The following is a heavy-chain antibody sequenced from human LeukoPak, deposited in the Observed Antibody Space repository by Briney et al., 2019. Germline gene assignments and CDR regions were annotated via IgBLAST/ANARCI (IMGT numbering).Heavy chain of an antibody. J-gene: IGHJ4*02. Sequence: GGSLRLSCAASGFTFDDYAMHWVRQAPGKGLEWVSGISWNSGSIGYADSVKGRFTISRDNAKSSLYLQMNSLRAEDTALYYCTTDRDALRYWGQGTPVTVSS. V-gene: IGHV3-9*01. CDR3: TTDRDALRY. CDR1: GFTFDDYA. D-gene: IGHD2-21*02. CDR2: ISWNSGSI.